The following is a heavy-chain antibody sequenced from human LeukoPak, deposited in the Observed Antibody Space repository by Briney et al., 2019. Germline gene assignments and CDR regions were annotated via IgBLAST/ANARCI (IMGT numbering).Heavy chain of an antibody. CDR1: GGTFSSYA. V-gene: IGHV1-69*04. J-gene: IGHJ4*02. Sequence: SVKVSCKASGGTFSSYAISWVRQAPGQGLERMGRIIPILGIANYAQKFQGRVTITADKSTSTAYMELSSLRSEDTAVYYCARAGIAAAGSDYWGQGTLVTVSS. D-gene: IGHD6-13*01. CDR2: IIPILGIA. CDR3: ARAGIAAAGSDY.